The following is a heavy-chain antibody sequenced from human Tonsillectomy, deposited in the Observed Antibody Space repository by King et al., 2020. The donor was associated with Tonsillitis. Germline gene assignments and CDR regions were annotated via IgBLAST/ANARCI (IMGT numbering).Heavy chain of an antibody. CDR3: TRVGTGGFDACDI. D-gene: IGHD1-14*01. V-gene: IGHV3-74*01. Sequence: VQLVESGGGLVQPGGSLRLSCAASGFTFSSYWMHWVRQAPGKGLVWVSRIKSDGSSTSYADSVKGRLTISRDNAKNTLYLQMYSLRAEDTAVYFCTRVGTGGFDACDIWGQGTMVTVSS. J-gene: IGHJ3*02. CDR1: GFTFSSYW. CDR2: IKSDGSST.